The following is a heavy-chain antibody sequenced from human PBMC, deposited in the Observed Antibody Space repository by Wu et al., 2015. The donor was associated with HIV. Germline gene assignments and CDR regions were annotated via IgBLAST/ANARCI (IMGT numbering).Heavy chain of an antibody. Sequence: QVQLVQSGAEVKKPGASVKVSCKASGYTFTGYYIHWVRQAPGQGLEWMAWINFNSGGANSAQMFQGRVTMTRDTSITTAYLELSSLTSDDTAVYYCTRGARGMPKVAFEIWGQGT. V-gene: IGHV1-2*02. CDR1: GYTFTGYY. CDR3: TRGARGMPKVAFEI. J-gene: IGHJ3*02. D-gene: IGHD3-16*01. CDR2: INFNSGGA.